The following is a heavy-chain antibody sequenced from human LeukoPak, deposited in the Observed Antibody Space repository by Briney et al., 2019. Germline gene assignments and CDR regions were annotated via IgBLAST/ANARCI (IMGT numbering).Heavy chain of an antibody. V-gene: IGHV4-39*01. D-gene: IGHD5-24*01. CDR3: ARGSGDGYNPFDY. J-gene: IGHJ4*02. CDR2: IYYSGST. Sequence: SETLSLTCTVSGGSISSNSYYWGWIRQPPGKGLEWIGSIYYSGSTYYNPSLKSRVTIYVDTSKNQFSLKLSSVTAGDTAVYYCARGSGDGYNPFDYWGQGTLVTVSS. CDR1: GGSISSNSYY.